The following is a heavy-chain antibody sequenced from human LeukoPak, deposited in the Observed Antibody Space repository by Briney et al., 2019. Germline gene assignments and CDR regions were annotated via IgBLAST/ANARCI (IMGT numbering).Heavy chain of an antibody. Sequence: PPETLSVTCAVYGGSLSGYYWSSIRQPPGKGLGWIGEINHSGSINYDPSLKSRVTISIDTSKNQFSLRLISVTAADRAVYYCARDQLYCSSSSCRNLGWFDPWGQGTLVTVSS. CDR3: ARDQLYCSSSSCRNLGWFDP. D-gene: IGHD2-2*01. CDR2: INHSGSI. J-gene: IGHJ5*02. CDR1: GGSLSGYY. V-gene: IGHV4-34*01.